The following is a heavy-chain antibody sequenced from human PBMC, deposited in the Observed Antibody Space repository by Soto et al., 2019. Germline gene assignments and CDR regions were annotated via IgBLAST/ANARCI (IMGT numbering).Heavy chain of an antibody. D-gene: IGHD2-15*01. CDR1: GFTVSSNY. V-gene: IGHV3-66*01. J-gene: IGHJ4*02. Sequence: GGSLRLSCAASGFTVSSNYMSWVRQAPGKGLEWVSVIYSGGSTYYADSVKGRFTISRDNSKNTLYLQMNSLRAEDTAVYYCARVPYCSGGSCYLPAWESHFDHWGQGTLATV. CDR2: IYSGGST. CDR3: ARVPYCSGGSCYLPAWESHFDH.